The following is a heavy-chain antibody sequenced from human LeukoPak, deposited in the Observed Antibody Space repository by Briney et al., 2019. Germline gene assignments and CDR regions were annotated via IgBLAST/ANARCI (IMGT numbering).Heavy chain of an antibody. Sequence: PGGSLRLSCGASGFTFSSYSMNWVRQAPGEGLEWISYISSGSSTIYYADSVKGRFTISRDNAKNSLYLQMNSLRDEDTAVYYCASKRGGGTYDVFDIGAKGTMVTVSS. V-gene: IGHV3-48*02. CDR3: ASKRGGGTYDVFDI. CDR2: ISSGSSTI. CDR1: GFTFSSYS. D-gene: IGHD3-16*01. J-gene: IGHJ3*02.